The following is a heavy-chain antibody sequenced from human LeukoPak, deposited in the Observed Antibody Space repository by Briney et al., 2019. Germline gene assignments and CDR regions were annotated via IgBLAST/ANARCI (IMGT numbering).Heavy chain of an antibody. J-gene: IGHJ4*02. CDR3: ARVDDSWPYKDYYISDH. CDR2: IYSGGNT. D-gene: IGHD1-26*01. Sequence: GGSLRLSCAASGFTVSSNYMSWVRQAPGKGLEWVSVIYSGGNTYYADSVKGRFTISRDNSKNTLYLQMNTLRVEDTAVYYCARVDDSWPYKDYYISDHWGQGTLVTVSS. CDR1: GFTVSSNY. V-gene: IGHV3-66*01.